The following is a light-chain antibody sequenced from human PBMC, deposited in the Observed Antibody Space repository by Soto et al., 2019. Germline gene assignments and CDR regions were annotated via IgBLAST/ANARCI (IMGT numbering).Light chain of an antibody. CDR2: GAS. CDR3: QQYDNWPTIT. V-gene: IGKV3-15*01. Sequence: EVVLTQSPGTLSLSPGERATLSCRGSQSVAANYLAWYQQKHGQAHRLLIYGASTRATGIPARFSGSGSGTEFTLTISSLQSEDFAVYYCQQYDNWPTITFGQGTRLEIK. CDR1: QSVAANY. J-gene: IGKJ5*01.